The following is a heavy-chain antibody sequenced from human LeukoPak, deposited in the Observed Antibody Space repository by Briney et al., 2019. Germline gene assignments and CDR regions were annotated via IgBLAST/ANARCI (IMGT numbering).Heavy chain of an antibody. J-gene: IGHJ4*02. CDR1: GGSITSGNYY. CDR2: IFYTGST. D-gene: IGHD3-22*01. Sequence: SETLSLTCAVSGGSITSGNYYWSWIRQPPGKGLEWIGYIFYTGSTNYSPSLKSRVSISVDTFKNQFSLKLSSVTAADTAVYYCARATYYYDSSGYYSLRYFDYWGQGTLVTVSS. V-gene: IGHV4-30-4*01. CDR3: ARATYYYDSSGYYSLRYFDY.